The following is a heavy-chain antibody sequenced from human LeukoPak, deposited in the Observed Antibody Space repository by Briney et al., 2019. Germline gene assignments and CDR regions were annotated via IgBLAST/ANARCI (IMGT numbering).Heavy chain of an antibody. CDR2: IYPGDSDT. Sequence: GESLKISCKGSGYSFSTYWIGWVRQMRGKGPEWMGIIYPGDSDTRYNPSFEGQVTISAVKSINTAYLQWSSLKASDTALYYCARREDGVWLIDYWGQGTLVTVSS. D-gene: IGHD2-21*01. J-gene: IGHJ4*02. V-gene: IGHV5-51*01. CDR3: ARREDGVWLIDY. CDR1: GYSFSTYW.